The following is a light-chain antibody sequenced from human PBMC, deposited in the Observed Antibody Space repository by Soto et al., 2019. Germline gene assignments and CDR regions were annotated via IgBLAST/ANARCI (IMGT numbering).Light chain of an antibody. CDR3: QQYHSYWT. V-gene: IGKV1-5*01. Sequence: DIQMAQPPSTLSAAVGDRVTITCRASQSIVRWMAWYQQKPGKAPKLLIYDASSLEDGVPSRFSGSRSGTEFTLTISSLQPDDFATYYCQQYHSYWTFGQGTKVDIK. J-gene: IGKJ1*01. CDR1: QSIVRW. CDR2: DAS.